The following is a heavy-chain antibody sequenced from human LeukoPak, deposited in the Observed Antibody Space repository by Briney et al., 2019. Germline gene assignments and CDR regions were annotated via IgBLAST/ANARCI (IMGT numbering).Heavy chain of an antibody. D-gene: IGHD3-10*01. Sequence: RTGGSLRLSCAASGFTFSTYWMTWVRQAPGKGLEWVANINQEGSETHYVDSVKGRFTISRDNAKNSLYLQMNSLRAEDTAVYYCAKVRFGVTARYHFDFWGQGTLVTVSS. CDR2: INQEGSET. CDR3: AKVRFGVTARYHFDF. J-gene: IGHJ4*02. V-gene: IGHV3-7*03. CDR1: GFTFSTYW.